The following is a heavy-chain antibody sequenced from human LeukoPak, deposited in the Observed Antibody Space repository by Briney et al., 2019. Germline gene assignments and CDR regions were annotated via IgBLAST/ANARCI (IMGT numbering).Heavy chain of an antibody. V-gene: IGHV4-39*01. Sequence: SETLSLTCTVSGGSISTYYWGWIRQPPGKGLEWIGSIYYSGSTYYNPSLKSRVTISVDTSKNQFSLKLSSVTAADTAVYYCARHRVTALYFDYWGQGTLVTVSS. J-gene: IGHJ4*02. D-gene: IGHD2-21*02. CDR3: ARHRVTALYFDY. CDR1: GGSISTYY. CDR2: IYYSGST.